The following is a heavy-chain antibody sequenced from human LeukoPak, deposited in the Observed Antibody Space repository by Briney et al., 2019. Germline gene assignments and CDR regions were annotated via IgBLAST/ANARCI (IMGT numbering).Heavy chain of an antibody. CDR2: IYYSGST. J-gene: IGHJ4*02. CDR1: GGSISSSTYY. Sequence: SETLSLTCTVSGGSISSSTYYWGWIRQPPGKGLEWIGSIYYSGSTNYNPSLKSRVTISVDTSKNQFSLKLSSVAAADTAVYFCARVLSLDYGDFYFDYWGQGTLVTVSS. CDR3: ARVLSLDYGDFYFDY. D-gene: IGHD4-17*01. V-gene: IGHV4-39*07.